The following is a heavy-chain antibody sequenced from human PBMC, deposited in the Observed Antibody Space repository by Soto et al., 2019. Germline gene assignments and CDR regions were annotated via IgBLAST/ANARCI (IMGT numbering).Heavy chain of an antibody. CDR1: GGTFSSYT. CDR3: ARAMDILTGYYVY. D-gene: IGHD3-9*01. J-gene: IGHJ4*02. CDR2: IIPILGIA. Sequence: QVQLVQSGAEVKKPGSSVKVSCKASGGTFSSYTIAWVRQAPGQGLEWMGRIIPILGIADYAQKFQGRVTINADKSTSTAYMGLSSLRSEDTAVYYCARAMDILTGYYVYWGQGTLVTVSS. V-gene: IGHV1-69*02.